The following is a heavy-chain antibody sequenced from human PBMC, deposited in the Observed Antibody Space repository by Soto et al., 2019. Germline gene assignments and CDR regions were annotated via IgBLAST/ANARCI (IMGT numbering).Heavy chain of an antibody. D-gene: IGHD1-1*01. CDR3: ARKLERGAFDI. V-gene: IGHV3-9*01. CDR2: ISWNSGSK. Sequence: EVQLVESGGGLAQPGRSLRLSCAASGFTFDDSSMHWVRQAPGKGLEWVSGISWNSGSKGYADSVKGRFTISRDNAKNSLILQMNSLRTEDTALYYCARKLERGAFDIWGQGTMVTVSS. CDR1: GFTFDDSS. J-gene: IGHJ3*02.